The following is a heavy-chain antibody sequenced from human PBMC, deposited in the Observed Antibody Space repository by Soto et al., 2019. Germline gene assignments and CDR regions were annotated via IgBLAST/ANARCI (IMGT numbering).Heavy chain of an antibody. J-gene: IGHJ5*02. D-gene: IGHD3-22*01. CDR3: TTVGVVVIVRWFDP. CDR2: IKSKTDGGTT. CDR1: GFTFSNAW. V-gene: IGHV3-15*01. Sequence: EVQLVESGGGLVKPGGSLRLSCAASGFTFSNAWMSWVRQAPGKGLEWVGRIKSKTDGGTTDYAAPVKGRFTISRDDSKNTLYRQMNSLKDEDAAVYYCTTVGVVVIVRWFDPWGQGTLVTVSS.